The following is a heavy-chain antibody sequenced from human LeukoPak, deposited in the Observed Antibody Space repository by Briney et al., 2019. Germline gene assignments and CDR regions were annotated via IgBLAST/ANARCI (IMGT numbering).Heavy chain of an antibody. J-gene: IGHJ4*02. Sequence: SETLSLTCTVSGGSISSSSYYWGWIRQPPGKGLEWIGRIYYSGSTYYNPSLKSRVTISVDTSKNQFSLKLSSVTAADTAVYYCARHDFSIAAYFDYWGQGTLVTVSS. CDR1: GGSISSSSYY. CDR2: IYYSGST. D-gene: IGHD6-13*01. CDR3: ARHDFSIAAYFDY. V-gene: IGHV4-39*01.